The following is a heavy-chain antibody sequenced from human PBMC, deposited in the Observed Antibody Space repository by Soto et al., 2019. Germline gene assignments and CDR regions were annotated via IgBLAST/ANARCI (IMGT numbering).Heavy chain of an antibody. CDR2: IYYSGST. V-gene: IGHV4-39*01. D-gene: IGHD5-12*01. Sequence: QLQLQESGPGLVEPAETLSLTCTVSGGSISSSSYYWDWIRQPPGKGLEWIATIYYSGSTYYNPSLKSRVTISVDTSKNQISLKMSSVTAADTAVYYCARRGGYHRGGYWGQGTLVTVSS. J-gene: IGHJ4*02. CDR3: ARRGGYHRGGY. CDR1: GGSISSSSYY.